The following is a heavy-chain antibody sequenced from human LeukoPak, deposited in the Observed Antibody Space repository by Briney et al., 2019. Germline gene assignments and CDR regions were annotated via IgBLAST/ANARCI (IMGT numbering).Heavy chain of an antibody. CDR1: EFTFNASW. CDR2: INQDGTEQ. V-gene: IGHV3-7*04. J-gene: IGHJ4*02. CDR3: ARGFDY. Sequence: GRSLRFSCAAPEFTFNASWMTWVRKAPGKGLEWVANINQDGTEQYYVDSLKGRFTIPRDKAKNSMYLQMNSLKAEDTAVYYCARGFDYWGRGNLVTVSS.